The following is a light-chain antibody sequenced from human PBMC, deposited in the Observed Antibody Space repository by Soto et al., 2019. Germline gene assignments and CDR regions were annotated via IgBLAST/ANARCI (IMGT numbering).Light chain of an antibody. Sequence: IVLTQSPGTLSLSPGETATLSCRASQSVARDLSWYQQKPGQAPRLLISRAFIGATGIPDRFSGSGSGTDFTLTINRLEREDSAVYYCQQHTSSMYTFGHGTKREIK. V-gene: IGKV3-20*01. CDR1: QSVARD. CDR2: RAF. J-gene: IGKJ2*01. CDR3: QQHTSSMYT.